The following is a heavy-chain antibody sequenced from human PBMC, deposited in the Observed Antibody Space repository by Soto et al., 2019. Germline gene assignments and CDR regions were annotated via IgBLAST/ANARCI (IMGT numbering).Heavy chain of an antibody. V-gene: IGHV3-30-3*01. D-gene: IGHD3-3*01. CDR2: ISYDGSNK. J-gene: IGHJ6*02. CDR3: ARGSYYDFWSGPLGLYGMDV. CDR1: GFTFSSYA. Sequence: GGSLRLSCAASGFTFSSYAMHWFRQAPGKGLEWVAVISYDGSNKYYADSVKGRFTISRDNSKNTLYLQMNSLRAEDTAVYYCARGSYYDFWSGPLGLYGMDVWGQGTTVTVSS.